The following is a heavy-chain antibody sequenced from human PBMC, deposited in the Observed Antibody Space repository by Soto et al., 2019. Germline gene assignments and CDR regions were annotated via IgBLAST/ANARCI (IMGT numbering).Heavy chain of an antibody. CDR1: GGSISSSSYY. V-gene: IGHV4-39*01. CDR2: IYYSGST. Sequence: NPSETLSLTCTVSGGSISSSSYYWGWIRQPPGKGLEWIGSIYYSGSTYYNPSLKSRVTISVDTSKNQFSLKLSSVTAADTAVYYCAALWLGELSLYCYYGIDVWGQGTPVTVSS. D-gene: IGHD3-10*01. CDR3: AALWLGELSLYCYYGIDV. J-gene: IGHJ6*02.